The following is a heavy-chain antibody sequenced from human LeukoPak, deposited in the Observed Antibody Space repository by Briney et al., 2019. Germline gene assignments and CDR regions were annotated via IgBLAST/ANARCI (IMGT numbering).Heavy chain of an antibody. Sequence: ASVKVSCKASGYTFTNYGISWMRQAPGQGLEWMGWITTYNGYTNYAQKFQGRVTMTTDTSTSTAYMELRSLRSDDAAVYYCARLSGSCYIFDYWGQGTLVTVSS. D-gene: IGHD1-26*01. V-gene: IGHV1-18*01. CDR2: ITTYNGYT. CDR1: GYTFTNYG. CDR3: ARLSGSCYIFDY. J-gene: IGHJ4*02.